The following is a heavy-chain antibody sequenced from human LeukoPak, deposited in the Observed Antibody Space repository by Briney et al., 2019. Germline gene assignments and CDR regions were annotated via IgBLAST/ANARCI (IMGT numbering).Heavy chain of an antibody. CDR2: IYYSGST. V-gene: IGHV4-59*01. CDR3: ARDQGTMVRGVIYYYYGMDV. J-gene: IGHJ6*02. Sequence: SETLSLTCTVSGGSISSYYRSWIRQPPGKGLEWIGYIYYSGSTNYNPSLKSRVTISVDTSKNQFSLKLSSVTAADTAVYYCARDQGTMVRGVIYYYYGMDVWGQGTTVTVSS. D-gene: IGHD3-10*01. CDR1: GGSISSYY.